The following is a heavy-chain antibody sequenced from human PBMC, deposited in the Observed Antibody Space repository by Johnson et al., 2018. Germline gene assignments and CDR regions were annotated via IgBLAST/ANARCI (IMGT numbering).Heavy chain of an antibody. D-gene: IGHD2-21*02. CDR1: GGSVNSGSFY. CDR3: ARLPYCGGDCHSFAFDI. Sequence: QVQLQESGPGLVKPSETLSLTCTVSGGSVNSGSFYWSWIRQPPGKGLEWIGLMYYSGSTNYNSSLKSRVTISVDTCKNQFSLKLNSVTAADTAVYYCARLPYCGGDCHSFAFDIWAQGTLVTVSS. CDR2: MYYSGST. V-gene: IGHV4-61*01. J-gene: IGHJ3*02.